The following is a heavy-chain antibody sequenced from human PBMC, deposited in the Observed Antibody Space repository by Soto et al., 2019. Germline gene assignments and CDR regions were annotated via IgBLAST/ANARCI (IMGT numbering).Heavy chain of an antibody. Sequence: SDPLSLTRTVSASSISSSRYYWGCIRQPPGKGLEWIGSIYYSGSTYYNPSLKSRVTISVDTSKNQFSLKLSSVTAADTAVYYCASPKIAFYNWFDPWGQGTLVTVS. CDR2: IYYSGST. CDR3: ASPKIAFYNWFDP. V-gene: IGHV4-39*01. CDR1: ASSISSSRYY. J-gene: IGHJ5*02. D-gene: IGHD3-3*02.